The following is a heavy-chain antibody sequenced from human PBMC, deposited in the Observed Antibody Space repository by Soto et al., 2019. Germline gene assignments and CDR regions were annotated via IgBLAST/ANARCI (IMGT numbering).Heavy chain of an antibody. D-gene: IGHD3-22*01. J-gene: IGHJ4*02. CDR2: IYWNGDK. Sequence: SGPTLVNPTQTLTLTFTFSGFSLSTSLVCVGWIRQPPGKALEWLALIYWNGDKRYSPSLKNRLIITKDTSKNQVVLTMTDMDPVDTATYYCVHRRITMTFGYWGQGSLVTVSS. V-gene: IGHV2-5*01. CDR1: GFSLSTSLVC. CDR3: VHRRITMTFGY.